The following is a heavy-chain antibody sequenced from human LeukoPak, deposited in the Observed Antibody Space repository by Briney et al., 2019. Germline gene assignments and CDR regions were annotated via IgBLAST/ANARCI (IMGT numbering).Heavy chain of an antibody. J-gene: IGHJ4*02. V-gene: IGHV4-59*01. Sequence: KPSETLSHTCTVSGGYIRKYYWSCIWQPPGEGLEWIGYIYYSGSTNYNPSLKSRVTISLHTSKDQFSLRLTSVTAADTAVYYCARVQKAYTYGLFPYWARETLVTVSS. CDR3: ARVQKAYTYGLFPY. D-gene: IGHD4-17*01. CDR1: GGYIRKYY. CDR2: IYYSGST.